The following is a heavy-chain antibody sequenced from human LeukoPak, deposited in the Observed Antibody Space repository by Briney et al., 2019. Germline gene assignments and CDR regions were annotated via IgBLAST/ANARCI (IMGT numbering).Heavy chain of an antibody. Sequence: SETLSLTCSVSGGSIRGYYWSWIRQPPGKGLECIGNISYSGSTNYNPSLKSRVTISVDTSKNQFSLKLSSVTAADTAVYYCAREAGAPYGMDVWGQGTTVTVSS. J-gene: IGHJ6*02. V-gene: IGHV4-59*01. D-gene: IGHD3-10*01. CDR3: AREAGAPYGMDV. CDR1: GGSIRGYY. CDR2: ISYSGST.